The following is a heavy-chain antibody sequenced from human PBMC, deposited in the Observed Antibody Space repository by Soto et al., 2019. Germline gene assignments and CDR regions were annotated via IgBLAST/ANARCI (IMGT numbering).Heavy chain of an antibody. D-gene: IGHD2-15*01. Sequence: EVQLVESGGGLVKPGGSLRLSCVASGFTFRTYTMNWVRQAPGKGLEWVSGIRGFSPYTFYAESVKGRFTISRDNAKNSLYLQMNSLGVEDTAVYYCARDRGSDANDYYYNAMDVWGQGTTVTVSS. J-gene: IGHJ6*02. CDR2: IRGFSPYT. CDR1: GFTFRTYT. V-gene: IGHV3-21*01. CDR3: ARDRGSDANDYYYNAMDV.